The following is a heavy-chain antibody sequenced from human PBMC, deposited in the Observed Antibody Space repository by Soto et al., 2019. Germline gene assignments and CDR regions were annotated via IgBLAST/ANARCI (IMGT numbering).Heavy chain of an antibody. CDR1: GFSLSTYHMG. V-gene: IGHV2-5*02. CDR2: IYWDDDK. D-gene: IGHD4-17*01. CDR3: AHAGDYDLLTFDH. Sequence: QITLKESGPTLVRPAQTLTLTCDFSGFSLSTYHMGVAWIRQPPGQALEWLALIYWDDDKRYSPSLKDRLAISKDTSSNQVVRTITNVDPGDSATYFCAHAGDYDLLTFDHWGPGTLVTVSS. J-gene: IGHJ4*02.